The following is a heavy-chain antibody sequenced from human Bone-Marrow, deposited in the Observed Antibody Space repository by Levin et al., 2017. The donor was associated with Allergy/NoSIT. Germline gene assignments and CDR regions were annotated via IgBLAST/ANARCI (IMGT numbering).Heavy chain of an antibody. J-gene: IGHJ4*02. CDR1: GGSIHGYY. D-gene: IGHD3-22*01. CDR3: ARGDYLDSISYYEDS. Sequence: SQTLSLPCSVSGGSIHGYYWSWIRQPPGKGLEWIGNIYYMGWPNYNPSLKSRVTISVDTSKNQFSLRLSSVTADDTAMYFRARGDYLDSISYYEDSWGQGTLLTVSS. V-gene: IGHV4-59*01. CDR2: IYYMGWP.